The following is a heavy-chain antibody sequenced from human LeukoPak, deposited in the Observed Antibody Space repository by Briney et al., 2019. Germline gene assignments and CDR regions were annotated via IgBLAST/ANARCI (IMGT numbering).Heavy chain of an antibody. CDR3: AREIGPRQLHLWGSAFDY. CDR2: INPNSGGT. Sequence: ASVKVSCKASGYTFTGYYMHWVRQAPGQGLEWMGWINPNSGGTNYAQKFQGRVTMTRDTSISTAYMELRSLRSEDTAMYYCAREIGPRQLHLWGSAFDYWGQGTLVTVSS. J-gene: IGHJ4*02. CDR1: GYTFTGYY. V-gene: IGHV1-2*02. D-gene: IGHD5-18*01.